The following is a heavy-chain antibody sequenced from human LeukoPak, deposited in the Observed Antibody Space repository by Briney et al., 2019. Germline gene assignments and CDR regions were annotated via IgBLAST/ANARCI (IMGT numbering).Heavy chain of an antibody. CDR3: ARAGGAVAVQVGLDLWY. Sequence: SVKVSCKASGGTFSSYAISWVRQAPGQGLEWMGRIIPIFGTANYAQKFQGRVTITTDESTSTAYMELSSLRSEDTAVYYCARAGGAVAVQVGLDLWYWGQGTLVTVSS. CDR1: GGTFSSYA. D-gene: IGHD6-19*01. V-gene: IGHV1-69*05. CDR2: IIPIFGTA. J-gene: IGHJ4*02.